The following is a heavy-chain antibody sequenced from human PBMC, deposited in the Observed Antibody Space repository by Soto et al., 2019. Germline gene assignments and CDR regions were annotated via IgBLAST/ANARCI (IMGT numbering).Heavy chain of an antibody. V-gene: IGHV4-4*02. CDR3: ARVGYRYGLYYFDY. J-gene: IGHJ4*02. CDR1: GGSISSSNW. CDR2: IYHSGST. D-gene: IGHD5-18*01. Sequence: PSATLSLTCAVSGGSISSSNWWSWVRQPPGKGLEWIGEIYHSGSTNYNPSLKSRVTISVDKSKNQFSLKLSSVTAADTAVYYCARVGYRYGLYYFDYWGQGTQVTVSS.